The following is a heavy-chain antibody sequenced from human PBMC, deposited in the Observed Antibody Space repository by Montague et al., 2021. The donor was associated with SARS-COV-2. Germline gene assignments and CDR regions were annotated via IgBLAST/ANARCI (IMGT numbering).Heavy chain of an antibody. CDR1: GFSFSDSA. Sequence: SLRLSCAVSGFSFSDSAMSWVRQAPGKGLEWVSGISIYGSNRYYADSVKVRFTISRDNSKNTVYLQMNSLRAEDTATYYCAKEEAPNDYWGQGIQVTVSS. CDR2: ISIYGSNR. CDR3: AKEEAPNDY. V-gene: IGHV3-23*01. J-gene: IGHJ4*02.